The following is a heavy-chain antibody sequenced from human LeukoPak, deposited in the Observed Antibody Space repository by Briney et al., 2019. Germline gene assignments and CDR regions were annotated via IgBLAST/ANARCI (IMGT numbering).Heavy chain of an antibody. CDR1: GFSVSAHY. D-gene: IGHD1-26*01. V-gene: IGHV3-53*01. Sequence: PGGSLRLSCAASGFSVSAHYMSWVRQAPGKGLEWVSTLFGGDTIDYTDSVKGRFTISRDNSGNTLYLQMNNLRADDTAVYYCAGRRGSSFDYWGRGTQVIVSS. CDR2: LFGGDTI. CDR3: AGRRGSSFDY. J-gene: IGHJ4*02.